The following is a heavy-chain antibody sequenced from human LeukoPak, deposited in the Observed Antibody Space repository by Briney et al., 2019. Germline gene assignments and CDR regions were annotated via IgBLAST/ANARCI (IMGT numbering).Heavy chain of an antibody. CDR2: IIPIFGTA. Sequence: SVKVSCKASGGTFSSYAISWVRQAPGQGLEWMGGIIPIFGTANYAQKFQGRVTITADESTSTAYMELSSLRSEDTAVYYCARDPPDHRAVAVTGVWFDPWGQGTLVTVSS. D-gene: IGHD6-19*01. V-gene: IGHV1-69*13. CDR3: ARDPPDHRAVAVTGVWFDP. CDR1: GGTFSSYA. J-gene: IGHJ5*02.